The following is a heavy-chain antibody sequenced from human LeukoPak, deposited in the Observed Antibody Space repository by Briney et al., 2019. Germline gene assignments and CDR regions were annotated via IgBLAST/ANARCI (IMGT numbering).Heavy chain of an antibody. J-gene: IGHJ4*02. CDR2: INHSGST. V-gene: IGHV4-34*01. D-gene: IGHD6-19*01. Sequence: PSETLSLTCAVYGGSFSGYYWSWIRQPPGKGLVWIGEINHSGSTNYNPSLKSRVTISVDTSKNQFSLKLSSVTAADTAVYYCARATGIAVAGTIDYWGQGTLVTVSS. CDR3: ARATGIAVAGTIDY. CDR1: GGSFSGYY.